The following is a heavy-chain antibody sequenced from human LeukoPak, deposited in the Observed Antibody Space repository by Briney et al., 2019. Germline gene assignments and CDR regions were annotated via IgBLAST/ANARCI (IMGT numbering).Heavy chain of an antibody. Sequence: VKVSCKASGYTFTGYYMHWVRQAPGQGLEWMGWINPNSGGTNYAQKFQGRVTMTRDTSISTAYMELSRLRSDDTAVYYCARDFAVAYCGGDCHTWGQGTLVTVSS. CDR2: INPNSGGT. J-gene: IGHJ5*02. CDR1: GYTFTGYY. D-gene: IGHD2-21*02. CDR3: ARDFAVAYCGGDCHT. V-gene: IGHV1-2*02.